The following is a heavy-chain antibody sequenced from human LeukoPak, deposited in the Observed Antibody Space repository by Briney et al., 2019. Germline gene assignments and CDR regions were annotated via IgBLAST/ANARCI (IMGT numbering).Heavy chain of an antibody. CDR2: INPNSGGT. D-gene: IGHD6-13*01. J-gene: IGHJ4*02. Sequence: ASVKVSCKASGYTFTDYYIHWVRQAPGQGLEWMGWINPNSGGTNYAQKFQGRVTMTRDTSISTAYMELSRLRSDDTAIYYCARPLLRCSSNWYAFAFWGQGTLVTVSS. CDR3: ARPLLRCSSNWYAFAF. CDR1: GYTFTDYY. V-gene: IGHV1-2*02.